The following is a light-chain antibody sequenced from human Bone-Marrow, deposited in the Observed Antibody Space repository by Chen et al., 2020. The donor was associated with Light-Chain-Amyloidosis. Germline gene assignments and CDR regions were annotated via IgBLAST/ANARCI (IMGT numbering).Light chain of an antibody. CDR3: QSADSSGTYEVI. CDR1: DLPTKY. J-gene: IGLJ2*01. CDR2: RDT. V-gene: IGLV3-25*03. Sequence: SYELTQPPSVSVSPGQTARITCSGDDLPTKYAYWYQQKPGQAPVLVIHRDTERPSGISERFSGASSGTTATLPISGVQAEDEADYHWQSADSSGTYEVIFGGGTKLTVL.